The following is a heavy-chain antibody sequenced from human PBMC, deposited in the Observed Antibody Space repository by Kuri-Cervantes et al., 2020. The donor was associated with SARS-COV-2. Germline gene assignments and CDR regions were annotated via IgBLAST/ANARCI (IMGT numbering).Heavy chain of an antibody. V-gene: IGHV3-11*04. J-gene: IGHJ4*02. CDR1: GFIFSDYY. D-gene: IGHD7-27*01. CDR2: IGPSDTTK. Sequence: GESLKISCTASGFIFSDYYMTWIRQAPGKGLEWVSNIGPSDTTKYYADSVKGRFTISRDNAKNSLYLQMSSLRAEDTAVYYCARDLRLGKSLDYWGQGTLVTDSS. CDR3: ARDLRLGKSLDY.